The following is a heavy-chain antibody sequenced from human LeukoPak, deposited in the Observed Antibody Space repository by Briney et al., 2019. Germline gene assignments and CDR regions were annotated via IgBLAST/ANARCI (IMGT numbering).Heavy chain of an antibody. CDR1: GFSFDDYG. J-gene: IGHJ4*02. Sequence: GGSLRLSCAASGFSFDDYGMSWVRQAPGKGLEWVSGINWNGGSTGYADSVKGRFTISRDNAKNSLYLQMNSLRAEDTALYHCARVRGFYGDYYFDYWGQGTLVTVSS. CDR2: INWNGGST. CDR3: ARVRGFYGDYYFDY. D-gene: IGHD4-17*01. V-gene: IGHV3-20*01.